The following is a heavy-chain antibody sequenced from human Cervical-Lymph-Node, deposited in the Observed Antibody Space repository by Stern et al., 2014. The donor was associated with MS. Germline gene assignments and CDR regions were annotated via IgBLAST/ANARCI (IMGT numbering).Heavy chain of an antibody. D-gene: IGHD1-26*01. Sequence: QMQLVQSGAEVKKPGSSAKVSCKASGGTFSSYAISWVRQAPGQGLEWMGGLIPTFGTANYAQKFQGRVMITADESTSTGYMELSSLRSEDTAVYYCARGELKEGLVRGMDVWGQGTTVTVSS. J-gene: IGHJ6*02. CDR1: GGTFSSYA. V-gene: IGHV1-69*01. CDR3: ARGELKEGLVRGMDV. CDR2: LIPTFGTA.